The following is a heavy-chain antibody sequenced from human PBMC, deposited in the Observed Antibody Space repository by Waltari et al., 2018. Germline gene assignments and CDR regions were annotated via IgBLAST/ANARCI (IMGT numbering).Heavy chain of an antibody. D-gene: IGHD7-27*01. CDR3: ARGSGVDY. V-gene: IGHV3-23*01. CDR2: ISDGGGII. CDR1: GFTFNTYV. J-gene: IGHJ4*02. Sequence: EVQLLESGGGLVQPGGSLRLSCAASGFTFNTYVMNWVRQAPGKGLELVSSISDGGGIINYADSVKGRFTISRDNSKNTLYLQMNSLRAEDTAVYYCARGSGVDYWGQGTLVTISS.